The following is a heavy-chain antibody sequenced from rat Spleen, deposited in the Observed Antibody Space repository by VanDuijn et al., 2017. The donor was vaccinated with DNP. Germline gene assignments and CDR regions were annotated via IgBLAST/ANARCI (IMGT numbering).Heavy chain of an antibody. CDR1: GFTFSDYA. CDR3: AKGPNYGVYSDYFDY. D-gene: IGHD1-11*01. V-gene: IGHV5-7*01. CDR2: IIYDGSST. J-gene: IGHJ2*01. Sequence: EVKLVESGGGLVQPGRSLKLSCAASGFTFSDYAMAWVRQAPKKGLEWVATIIYDGSSTYYRDSVKGRFTISRDNAQNTLYLQMNKLGSEDTAIYYCAKGPNYGVYSDYFDYWGQGVMVTVSS.